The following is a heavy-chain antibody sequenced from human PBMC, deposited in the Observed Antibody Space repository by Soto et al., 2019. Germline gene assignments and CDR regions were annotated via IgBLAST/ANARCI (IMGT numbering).Heavy chain of an antibody. J-gene: IGHJ6*02. Sequence: GGSLRLSCAASGFTFSSYAMHWVRQAPGKGLEWEAVISYDGSNKYYADSVKGRFTISRDNSKNTLYLQMNSLRAEDTAVYYCARDPTTVTTYYGMDVWGQGTTVTVSS. D-gene: IGHD4-17*01. CDR1: GFTFSSYA. CDR2: ISYDGSNK. V-gene: IGHV3-30-3*01. CDR3: ARDPTTVTTYYGMDV.